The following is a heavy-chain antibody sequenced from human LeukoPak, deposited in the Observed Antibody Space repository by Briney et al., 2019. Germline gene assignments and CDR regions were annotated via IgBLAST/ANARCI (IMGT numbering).Heavy chain of an antibody. D-gene: IGHD3-10*01. CDR1: GGSISSYY. CDR3: ARHRYYYRSGSYYGAPYYMDV. CDR2: IYTSGST. Sequence: SETLSLTCTVSGGSISSYYWSWIRQPAGKGLEWIGRIYTSGSTNYNSSLKSRVTMSVDTSKNQFSLKLSSVTAADTAVYYCARHRYYYRSGSYYGAPYYMDVWGKGTTVTISS. J-gene: IGHJ6*03. V-gene: IGHV4-4*07.